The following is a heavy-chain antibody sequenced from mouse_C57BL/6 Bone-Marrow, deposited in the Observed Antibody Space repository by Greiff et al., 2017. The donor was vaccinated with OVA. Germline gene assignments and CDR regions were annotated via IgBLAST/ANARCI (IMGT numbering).Heavy chain of an antibody. CDR3: ARVDGSGY. Sequence: ESGPGLVKPSQSLSLTCSVTGYSITSGYYWNWIRQFPGNKLEWMGYISYDGSNNYNPSLKNRISITRDTSKNQFFLKLNSVTTEDTATYYCARVDGSGYWGQGTTLTVSS. CDR2: ISYDGSN. J-gene: IGHJ2*01. V-gene: IGHV3-6*01. D-gene: IGHD1-1*01. CDR1: GYSITSGYY.